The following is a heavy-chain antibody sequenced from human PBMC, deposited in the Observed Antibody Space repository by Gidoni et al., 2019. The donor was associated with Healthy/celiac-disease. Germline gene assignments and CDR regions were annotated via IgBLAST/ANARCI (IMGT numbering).Heavy chain of an antibody. CDR2: ISSSSSYI. J-gene: IGHJ6*02. CDR1: GFTFSSYS. V-gene: IGHV3-21*01. CDR3: ARDQAYYYYGMDV. Sequence: EVQLVESGGGLVKPGGSLRLSCAASGFTFSSYSMNWVRQAPGKGLEWVSSISSSSSYIYYADSVKGRFTISRDNAKNSLNLQMNSLRAEDTAVYYCARDQAYYYYGMDVWGQGTTVTVSS.